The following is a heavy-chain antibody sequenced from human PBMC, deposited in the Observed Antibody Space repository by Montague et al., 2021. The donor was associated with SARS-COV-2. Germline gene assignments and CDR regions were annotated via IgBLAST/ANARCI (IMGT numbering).Heavy chain of an antibody. V-gene: IGHV4-34*01. J-gene: IGHJ4*02. D-gene: IGHD3-22*01. CDR1: GGSFSDYF. Sequence: SETLSLTCAVYGGSFSDYFWPWIRQPPGKGLEWIGEINHRGTSNYNPSLKSRVSISVDTSQNQFSLYLGSVTAADTAVYYCARGRQHFNMIVVVMTGGEYYFDYWGQGTLVTVSS. CDR2: INHRGTS. CDR3: ARGRQHFNMIVVVMTGGEYYFDY.